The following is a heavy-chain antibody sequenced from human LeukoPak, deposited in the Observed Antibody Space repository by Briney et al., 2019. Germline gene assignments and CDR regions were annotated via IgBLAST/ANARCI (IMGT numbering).Heavy chain of an antibody. Sequence: GGSLRLSCAASGFTFSDYYMSWIRQAPGKGLEWVSYISSSGSTIYYADSVKGRFTISRDNAKNSLYLQMNGLRAEDTAVYYCARRVATGTSLYFDYWGQGTLVTVSS. CDR3: ARRVATGTSLYFDY. CDR1: GFTFSDYY. J-gene: IGHJ4*02. CDR2: ISSSGSTI. D-gene: IGHD1-1*01. V-gene: IGHV3-11*04.